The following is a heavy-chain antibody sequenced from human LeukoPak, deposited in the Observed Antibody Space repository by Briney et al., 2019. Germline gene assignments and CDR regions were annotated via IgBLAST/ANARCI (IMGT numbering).Heavy chain of an antibody. J-gene: IGHJ6*02. CDR3: AREKVGATGNGMDV. CDR2: IWYDGSNK. V-gene: IGHV3-33*01. D-gene: IGHD1-26*01. Sequence: PGGSLRLSCAASGFTFSSYGMHWVRQAPGKGLEGVAVIWYDGSNKYYADSVKGRFTISRDNSKNTLYLQMNSLRAEDTAVYYCAREKVGATGNGMDVWGQGTTVTASS. CDR1: GFTFSSYG.